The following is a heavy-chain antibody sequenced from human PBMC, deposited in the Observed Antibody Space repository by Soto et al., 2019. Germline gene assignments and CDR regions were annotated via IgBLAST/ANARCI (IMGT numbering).Heavy chain of an antibody. J-gene: IGHJ4*02. CDR2: IYWDDDK. V-gene: IGHV2-5*02. Sequence: QITLKESGPPLVKPTQTLTLTCTFSGFSLSTSGVGVGWIRQPPGKALEWLALIYWDDDKRYSPSLKSRLTITXDXSXNXXVLTMTNMDPVDTATYYCARRQTYCGGNCYSGFDYWGQGTLVTVSS. CDR3: ARRQTYCGGNCYSGFDY. CDR1: GFSLSTSGVG. D-gene: IGHD2-21*02.